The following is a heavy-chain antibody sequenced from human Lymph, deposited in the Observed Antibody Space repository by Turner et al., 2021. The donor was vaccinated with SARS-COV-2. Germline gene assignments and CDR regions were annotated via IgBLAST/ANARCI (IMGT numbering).Heavy chain of an antibody. CDR3: AREKLGELFDY. V-gene: IGHV3-21*01. CDR1: GFPYSSDS. D-gene: IGHD3-10*01. Sequence: EVQLVASGGGLVKPGGSLRLSCAASGFPYSSDSMNWVRQAPGKGLEWVSSISSRGSYIYYADSVKGRFTISRDNAKNSLYLQMNSLRADDTAVYYCAREKLGELFDYWGQGTLVTVSS. J-gene: IGHJ4*02. CDR2: ISSRGSYI.